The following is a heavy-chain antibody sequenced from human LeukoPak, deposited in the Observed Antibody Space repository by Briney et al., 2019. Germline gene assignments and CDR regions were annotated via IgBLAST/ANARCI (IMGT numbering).Heavy chain of an antibody. V-gene: IGHV3-9*01. CDR1: GFTFDDYA. J-gene: IGHJ4*02. D-gene: IGHD6-19*01. CDR2: ISWNSGSI. CDR3: GRDVGGWPDY. Sequence: PGRSLRLSCAASGFTFDDYAMHWVRQAPGKGLEWVSGISWNSGSIGYADSVKGRFTISRDNSKNTLYLQMNSLRAEDTAVYYCGRDVGGWPDYWGQGTLVTVSS.